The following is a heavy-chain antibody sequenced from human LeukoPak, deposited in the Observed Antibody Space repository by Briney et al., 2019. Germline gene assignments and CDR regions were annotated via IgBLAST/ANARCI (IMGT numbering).Heavy chain of an antibody. D-gene: IGHD6-19*01. Sequence: GGSLRLSCAASGFTFSSYSINWVRQAPGKGLEWVSSISSSSSYIYYADSVKGRFTISRDNAKNSLYLQMNSLRAEDTAVYYCAREGSGWPFDYWGQGTLVTVSS. CDR2: ISSSSSYI. CDR3: AREGSGWPFDY. J-gene: IGHJ4*02. CDR1: GFTFSSYS. V-gene: IGHV3-21*01.